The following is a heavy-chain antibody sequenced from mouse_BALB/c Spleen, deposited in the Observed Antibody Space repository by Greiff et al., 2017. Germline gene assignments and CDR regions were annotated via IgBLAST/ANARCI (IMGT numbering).Heavy chain of an antibody. Sequence: VQLQESGPGLVAPSQSLSITCTVSGFSLTSYGVHWVRQPPGKGLEWLGVIWAGGSTNYNSALMSRLSISKDNSKSQVFLKMNSLQTDDTAMYYCARGLYYGNYYYAMDYWGQGTSVTVSS. J-gene: IGHJ4*01. CDR1: GFSLTSYG. CDR2: IWAGGST. V-gene: IGHV2-9*02. CDR3: ARGLYYGNYYYAMDY. D-gene: IGHD2-1*01.